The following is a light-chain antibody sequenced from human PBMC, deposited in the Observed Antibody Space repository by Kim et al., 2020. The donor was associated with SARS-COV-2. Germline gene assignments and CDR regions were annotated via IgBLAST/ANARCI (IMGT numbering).Light chain of an antibody. J-gene: IGKJ4*01. Sequence: EIVLTQSQGTLSLSPGERATLSCRASQSVGNSLAWFQQKPGQAPRLLIFETSNRDTGIPARFSGSGSGTGFTLTISSLEPEDFAVYYCQQRYDWPLTFGGGTKVDIK. CDR1: QSVGNS. CDR3: QQRYDWPLT. V-gene: IGKV3-11*01. CDR2: ETS.